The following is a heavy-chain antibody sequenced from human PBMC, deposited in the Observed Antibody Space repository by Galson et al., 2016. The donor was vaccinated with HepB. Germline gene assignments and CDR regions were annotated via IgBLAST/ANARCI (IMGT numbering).Heavy chain of an antibody. CDR3: AREKSLSGHYYYYGMDV. J-gene: IGHJ6*02. V-gene: IGHV3-21*01. D-gene: IGHD5/OR15-5a*01. Sequence: SLRLSCAASGFTFSSYSMNWVRQAPGKGLEWVSSISSSSTFTYFADSVKGRFTISRDNFRNSLYLQLDSLRAEDTAVYYCAREKSLSGHYYYYGMDVWGQGTTVTVSS. CDR2: ISSSSTFT. CDR1: GFTFSSYS.